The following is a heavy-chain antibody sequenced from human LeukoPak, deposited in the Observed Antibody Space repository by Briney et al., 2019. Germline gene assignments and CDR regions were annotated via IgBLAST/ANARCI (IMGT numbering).Heavy chain of an antibody. CDR3: ATMLDIVATILS. V-gene: IGHV1-24*01. J-gene: IGHJ4*02. D-gene: IGHD5-12*01. CDR1: GYTLTELS. CDR2: FDPEDGET. Sequence: GASVKVSCKVSGYTLTELSMHWVRQAPGKGLEWMGGFDPEDGETIYAQKFQGRVTMTEDTSTDTAYMELSSLRSEDTAVYYCATMLDIVATILSWGQGTLVTVSS.